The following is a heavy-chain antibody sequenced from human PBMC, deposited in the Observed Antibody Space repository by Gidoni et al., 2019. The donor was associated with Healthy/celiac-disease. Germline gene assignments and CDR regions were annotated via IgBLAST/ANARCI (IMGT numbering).Heavy chain of an antibody. CDR1: GFTLSSNY. CDR2: IYSGGST. J-gene: IGHJ6*02. Sequence: EVQLVESGGGSVQPGGSRILSCAASGFTLSSNYRSWVRQAPGKGLAWVSVIYSGGSTYYADSVKGRFTIARHNSKNTLYLQMNSLRAEDTAVYYCARDQIQDYYYGMDVWGQGTTVTVSS. V-gene: IGHV3-53*04. CDR3: ARDQIQDYYYGMDV.